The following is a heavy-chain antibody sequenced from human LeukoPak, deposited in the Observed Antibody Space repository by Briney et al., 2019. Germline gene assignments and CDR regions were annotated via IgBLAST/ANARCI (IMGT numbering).Heavy chain of an antibody. CDR3: ARHDFWSDPEYYFDY. Sequence: SETLYLTCAVSGYSISSGYYWGWIRQPPGKGLEWIGSIYHSGSTYYNPSLKSRVTISVDTSKNQFSLKLSSVTAADTAVYYCARHDFWSDPEYYFDYWGQGTLVTVSS. J-gene: IGHJ4*02. CDR1: GYSISSGYY. CDR2: IYHSGST. D-gene: IGHD3-3*01. V-gene: IGHV4-38-2*01.